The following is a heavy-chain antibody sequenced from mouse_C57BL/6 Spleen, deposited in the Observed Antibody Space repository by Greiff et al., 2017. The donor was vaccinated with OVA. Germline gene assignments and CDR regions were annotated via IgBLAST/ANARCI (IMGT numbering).Heavy chain of an antibody. J-gene: IGHJ2*01. D-gene: IGHD4-1*01. Sequence: EVQLVESGGDLVKPGGSLKLSCAASGFTFSSYGMSWVRQTPDKRLEWVATISSGGGYTYYPDSVKGRFTISRDNAKNTLYLQMSSLKSEDTAMYYCASELGRRDYFDYWGQGTTLTVSS. CDR2: ISSGGGYT. V-gene: IGHV5-6*01. CDR3: ASELGRRDYFDY. CDR1: GFTFSSYG.